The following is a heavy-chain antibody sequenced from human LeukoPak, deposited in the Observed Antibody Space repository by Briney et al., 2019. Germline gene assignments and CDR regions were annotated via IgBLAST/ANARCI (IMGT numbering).Heavy chain of an antibody. J-gene: IGHJ6*02. Sequence: PSETLSLTCAVYGGSFSGYYWSWIRQPPGKGLEWIGEINHSGSTNYNPSLKSRVTISVDTSKNQFSLKLSPVTAADTAVYYCARRAYCGGDCRDYGMDVWGQGTTVTVSS. V-gene: IGHV4-34*01. D-gene: IGHD2-21*02. CDR2: INHSGST. CDR3: ARRAYCGGDCRDYGMDV. CDR1: GGSFSGYY.